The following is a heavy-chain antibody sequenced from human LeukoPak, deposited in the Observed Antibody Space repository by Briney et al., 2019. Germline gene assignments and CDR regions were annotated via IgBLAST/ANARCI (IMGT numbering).Heavy chain of an antibody. CDR2: ISSSSSTI. CDR3: ARGGSSWGFDY. J-gene: IGHJ4*02. V-gene: IGHV3-48*03. CDR1: GFTFSSYE. D-gene: IGHD6-13*01. Sequence: GGSLRLSCAASGFTFSSYEMNWVRQAPGKGLEWVSDISSSSSTIYYADSVKGRFTISRDNAKNSLYLQMNSLRAEDTAVYYCARGGSSWGFDYWGQGTLVTVSS.